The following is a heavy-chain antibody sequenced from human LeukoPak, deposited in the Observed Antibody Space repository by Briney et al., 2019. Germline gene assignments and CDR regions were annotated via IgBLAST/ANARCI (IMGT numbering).Heavy chain of an antibody. CDR1: GGSISSSSYY. Sequence: SETLSLTCTVSGGSISSSSYYWGWIRQPPGKGLEWIGSIYYSGGTYYNPSLKSRVTISVNTSKNQFSLKLSSVTAADTAVYYCARHWVVVTARDNWFDPWGQGTLVTVSS. CDR2: IYYSGGT. CDR3: ARHWVVVTARDNWFDP. D-gene: IGHD2-21*02. V-gene: IGHV4-39*01. J-gene: IGHJ5*02.